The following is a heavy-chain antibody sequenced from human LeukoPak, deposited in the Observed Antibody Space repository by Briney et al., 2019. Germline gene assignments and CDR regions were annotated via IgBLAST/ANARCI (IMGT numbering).Heavy chain of an antibody. CDR1: GFTFDDYG. Sequence: GGSLRLSCAASGFTFDDYGMSWVRQAPGKGLEWVSGINWNGGSTGSADSVKGRFTISRDNAKNSLYLQMNSLRAEDTALYYCARVGTYYDILAGYYSTYFDYWGQGTLVTVSS. J-gene: IGHJ4*02. CDR2: INWNGGST. V-gene: IGHV3-20*04. CDR3: ARVGTYYDILAGYYSTYFDY. D-gene: IGHD3-9*01.